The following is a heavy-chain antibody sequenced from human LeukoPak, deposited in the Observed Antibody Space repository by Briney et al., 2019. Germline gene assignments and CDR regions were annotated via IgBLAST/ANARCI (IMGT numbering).Heavy chain of an antibody. CDR1: GGSFSGYY. CDR2: INHSGST. Sequence: PSETLSLTCAVYGGSFSGYYWSWIRQPPGKGLEWIGEINHSGSTNYNPSLKSRVTISVDTSKNQFSLKLSSVTAADTAVYYCARRSSKRFNWHFDLWGRGTLVTVSS. V-gene: IGHV4-34*01. D-gene: IGHD5-24*01. J-gene: IGHJ2*01. CDR3: ARRSSKRFNWHFDL.